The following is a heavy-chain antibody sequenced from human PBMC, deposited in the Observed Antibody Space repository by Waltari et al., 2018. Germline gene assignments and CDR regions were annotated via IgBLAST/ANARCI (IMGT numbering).Heavy chain of an antibody. CDR2: ISSSSSYI. CDR1: GFTLSSYS. CDR3: ARVLYCSGGSCYYFDY. D-gene: IGHD2-15*01. Sequence: EVQMVESGGGLVKPGGSLRLSCAASGFTLSSYSMNWVRQAPGKGLGGGSSISSSSSYIYYADSVKGRFTISRANAKNSLYLQMNSLRAEDTAVYYCARVLYCSGGSCYYFDYWGQGTLVTVSS. V-gene: IGHV3-21*01. J-gene: IGHJ4*02.